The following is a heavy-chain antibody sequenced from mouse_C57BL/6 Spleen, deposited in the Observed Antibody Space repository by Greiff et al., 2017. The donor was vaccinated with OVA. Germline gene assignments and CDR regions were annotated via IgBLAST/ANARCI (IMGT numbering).Heavy chain of an antibody. CDR2: IYPGDGDT. D-gene: IGHD1-1*01. J-gene: IGHJ1*03. CDR1: GYAFSSYW. Sequence: VQLQESGAELVKPGASVKISCKASGYAFSSYWMNWVKQRPGKGLEWIGQIYPGDGDTNYNGKFKGKATLTADKSSSTAYMQLSSLTSEDSAVYFCARSVFTTVEYFDVWGTGTTVTVSS. V-gene: IGHV1-80*01. CDR3: ARSVFTTVEYFDV.